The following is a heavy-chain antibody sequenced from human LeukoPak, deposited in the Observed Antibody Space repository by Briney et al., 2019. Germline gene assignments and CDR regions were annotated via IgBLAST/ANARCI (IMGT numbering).Heavy chain of an antibody. Sequence: SGGSLRLSCAASGLTFSSYWMHWVRQAPGKGLEWVSLIIGSSGTTFYADSVKGRFTISRDKSKSTLYLQMNSLRAEDTAVYYCAKGAYDYIEIAYFDYWGQGSLVTVSS. CDR1: GLTFSSYW. J-gene: IGHJ4*02. D-gene: IGHD5-12*01. CDR2: IIGSSGTT. V-gene: IGHV3-23*01. CDR3: AKGAYDYIEIAYFDY.